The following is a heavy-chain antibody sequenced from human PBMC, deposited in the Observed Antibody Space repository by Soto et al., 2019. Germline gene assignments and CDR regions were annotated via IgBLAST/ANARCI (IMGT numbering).Heavy chain of an antibody. CDR3: ARLISHYKSSSGWPFFDY. Sequence: GASVKVSCKASGYTFTSYGSSWVRQAPGQGLEWMGWISAYNGNTNYAQKLQGRVTMTTDTSTSTAYMELRSLRSDDTAVYYCARLISHYKSSSGWPFFDYWGQGTLVTVSS. J-gene: IGHJ4*02. D-gene: IGHD6-19*01. CDR1: GYTFTSYG. CDR2: ISAYNGNT. V-gene: IGHV1-18*01.